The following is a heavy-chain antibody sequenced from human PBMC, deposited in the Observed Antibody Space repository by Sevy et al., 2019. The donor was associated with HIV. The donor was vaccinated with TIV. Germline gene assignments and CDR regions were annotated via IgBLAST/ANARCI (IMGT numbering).Heavy chain of an antibody. Sequence: ASVKVSCKVSGYTLTKLSMHWVRQAPGKGLEWMGTFDPEDGETIYAQKFQGRVTMTEETSIDTAYMELSSLGSEDTAVFYCAITKDYYDNSGYPFDYWGQGTLVTVSS. J-gene: IGHJ4*02. CDR3: AITKDYYDNSGYPFDY. CDR1: GYTLTKLS. CDR2: FDPEDGET. D-gene: IGHD3-22*01. V-gene: IGHV1-24*01.